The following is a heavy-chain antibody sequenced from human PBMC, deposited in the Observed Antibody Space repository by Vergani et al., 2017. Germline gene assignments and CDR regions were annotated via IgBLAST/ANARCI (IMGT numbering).Heavy chain of an antibody. V-gene: IGHV4-30-2*01. J-gene: IGHJ5*01. CDR3: ARESWTSELRGVYWFDS. Sequence: QLQLQESGSGLVKPSQTLSLNCAASGGSISSGAFSWGWIRQPPGRGLQWIGHIFQSGSPGYNASLKSRVTLSVDTSKNQLSLRMTSVTAADTAVYYCARESWTSELRGVYWFDSWGQGTLVSVSS. CDR2: IFQSGSP. CDR1: GGSISSGAFS. D-gene: IGHD3-10*01.